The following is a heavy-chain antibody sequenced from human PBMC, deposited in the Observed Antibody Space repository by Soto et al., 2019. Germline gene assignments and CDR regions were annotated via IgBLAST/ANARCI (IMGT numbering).Heavy chain of an antibody. D-gene: IGHD1-7*01. CDR3: ARGNYCGNPADSYYVMDV. J-gene: IGHJ6*02. CDR2: ILPIFGTA. Sequence: GASVKVSCKASGGTCSSYAISWGRPAPGQGLEWMGGILPIFGTANYAQTFRGRVTITADESTSTAYMELRGLRSEDTAVYYCARGNYCGNPADSYYVMDVWGQGTTVTVSS. CDR1: GGTCSSYA. V-gene: IGHV1-69*13.